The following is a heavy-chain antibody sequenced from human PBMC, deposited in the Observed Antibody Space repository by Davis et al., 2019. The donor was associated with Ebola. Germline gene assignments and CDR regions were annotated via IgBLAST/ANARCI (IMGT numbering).Heavy chain of an antibody. V-gene: IGHV1-46*01. J-gene: IGHJ5*02. CDR1: GYTFTSYY. CDR2: INPSGGST. D-gene: IGHD6-19*01. CDR3: ARGKTVAGTRGLSWFDP. Sequence: ASVKVSCKASGYTFTSYYIHWVRQAPGQGLEWMGIINPSGGSTNYAQKFQGRVTMTRDTSTSTVYMELSSLRSEDTAVFYCARGKTVAGTRGLSWFDPWGPGTLVTVSS.